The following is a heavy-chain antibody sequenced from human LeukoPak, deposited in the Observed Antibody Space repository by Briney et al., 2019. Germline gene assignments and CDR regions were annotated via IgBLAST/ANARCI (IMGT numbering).Heavy chain of an antibody. V-gene: IGHV4-34*01. CDR1: GGSFSGYY. CDR2: INHSGST. D-gene: IGHD4-11*01. Sequence: SETLSLTCAVYGGSFSGYYWSWIRQPPGKGLEWIGEINHSGSTNYNPSHKSRVTISVDTSKNQFSLKLSSVTAADTAVYYCARESDYSSDYYGMDVWGQGTTVTVSS. J-gene: IGHJ6*02. CDR3: ARESDYSSDYYGMDV.